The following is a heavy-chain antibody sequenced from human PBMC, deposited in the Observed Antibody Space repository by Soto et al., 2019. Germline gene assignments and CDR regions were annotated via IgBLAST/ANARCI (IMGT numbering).Heavy chain of an antibody. CDR1: GYTFTSYG. Sequence: QVQLVQSGAEVKKPGASVKVSCKASGYTFTSYGISWVRQAPGQGLEWMGWISAYNGNTNYAQKLQGRVTMTTDTSTSTAYMELSSLRSDDTAVYYCARVKYCSSTSCYGWFDPWGQGTLVTVSS. D-gene: IGHD2-2*01. CDR3: ARVKYCSSTSCYGWFDP. V-gene: IGHV1-18*01. J-gene: IGHJ5*02. CDR2: ISAYNGNT.